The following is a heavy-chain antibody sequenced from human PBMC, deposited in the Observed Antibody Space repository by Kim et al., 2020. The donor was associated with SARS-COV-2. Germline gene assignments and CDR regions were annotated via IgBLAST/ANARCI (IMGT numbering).Heavy chain of an antibody. D-gene: IGHD3-10*01. V-gene: IGHV3-48*03. CDR3: ARDQRFGGYGMDV. CDR1: GFTFSSYE. CDR2: ISSSANMI. Sequence: GGSLRLSCAASGFTFSSYEMNWVRQAPGKGLEWVSYISSSANMIFYADSVKGRFAISRDNAKNSLFLEMNSLRAEDTAVYYCARDQRFGGYGMDVWGHGT. J-gene: IGHJ6*02.